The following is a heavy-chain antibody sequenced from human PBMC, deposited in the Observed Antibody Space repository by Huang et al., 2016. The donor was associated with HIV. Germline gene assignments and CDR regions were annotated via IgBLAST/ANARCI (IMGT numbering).Heavy chain of an antibody. CDR2: IYYSGRT. CDR3: AREMAARPGFDY. J-gene: IGHJ4*02. V-gene: IGHV4-61*01. CDR1: GGSGRSGSYY. D-gene: IGHD6-19*01. Sequence: QVQLQESGPGLVKPSETLSLTCTVSGGSGRSGSYYWSWIRQPPGKGLEWMGYIYYSGRTNYTPSLKSRVTISVDTSKNQFSLKLSSVTAADTAVYYCAREMAARPGFDYWGQGTLVTVSS.